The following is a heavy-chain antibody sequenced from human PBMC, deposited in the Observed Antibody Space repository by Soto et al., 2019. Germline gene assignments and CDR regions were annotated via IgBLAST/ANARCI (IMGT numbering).Heavy chain of an antibody. CDR2: IGSSSSYI. Sequence: GGSLRLSCAASGFTFSYYTMNWVRQAPGKGLEWVSSIGSSSSYIYYADSVKGRFTISRDNAKNSLYLQMNSLRAEDTAVYYCARDYYDSSGYYSDYWGQGTLVTVSS. J-gene: IGHJ4*02. CDR3: ARDYYDSSGYYSDY. D-gene: IGHD3-22*01. V-gene: IGHV3-21*01. CDR1: GFTFSYYT.